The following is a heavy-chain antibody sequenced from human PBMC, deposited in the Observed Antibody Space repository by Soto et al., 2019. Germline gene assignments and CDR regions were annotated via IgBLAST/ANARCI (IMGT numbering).Heavy chain of an antibody. J-gene: IGHJ4*02. Sequence: QVQLQESGPGLVKPSGTLSLTCAVSGGSISTSNLWTWVRQPPGKGLEWIGEIYHSGSTNYNPSLKSRVTISVDKSKNQFSLKLISVTAAGTAVYYCARSPRSIAAGGIDYWGQGVLVTVSS. V-gene: IGHV4-4*02. CDR2: IYHSGST. D-gene: IGHD6-13*01. CDR3: ARSPRSIAAGGIDY. CDR1: GGSISTSNL.